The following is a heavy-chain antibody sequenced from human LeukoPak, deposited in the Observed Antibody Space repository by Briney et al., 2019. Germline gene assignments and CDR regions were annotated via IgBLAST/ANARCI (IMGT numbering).Heavy chain of an antibody. CDR1: GGSISSSSYY. D-gene: IGHD6-19*01. CDR3: ARVGSSSGWYGFDYYYYMDV. V-gene: IGHV4-39*07. J-gene: IGHJ6*03. Sequence: PSETLSLTCTVSGGSISSSSYYWGWIRQPPGKGLEWIGSIYYSGSTYYNPSLKSRVTISVDTSKNQFSLKLSSVTAADTAVYYCARVGSSSGWYGFDYYYYMDVWGKGTTVTVSS. CDR2: IYYSGST.